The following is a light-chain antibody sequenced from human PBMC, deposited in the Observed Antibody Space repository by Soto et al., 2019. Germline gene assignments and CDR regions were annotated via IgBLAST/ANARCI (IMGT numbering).Light chain of an antibody. CDR3: QQRSNWPRLT. Sequence: EIVLTQSPATLALSPGERATLSCRASQSVSSYLAWYQQKPGQAPRLLIYDASNRATGIPARFSGSGSGTDFTLTIISLEPEDLAVYYCQQRSNWPRLTFGGGTKVEI. V-gene: IGKV3-11*01. CDR1: QSVSSY. CDR2: DAS. J-gene: IGKJ4*01.